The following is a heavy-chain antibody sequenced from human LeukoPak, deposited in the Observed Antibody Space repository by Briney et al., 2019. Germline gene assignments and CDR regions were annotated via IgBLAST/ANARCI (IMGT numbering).Heavy chain of an antibody. CDR1: GGTFSSYA. D-gene: IGHD3-22*01. J-gene: IGHJ4*02. CDR3: ARGYDYYDSSGYYYFDY. CDR2: IIPIFGTA. V-gene: IGHV1-69*01. Sequence: ASVKVSCKASGGTFSSYAISWVRRAPGQGREWMGGIIPIFGTANYAQKFQGRVTITADESTSTAYMELSSLRSEDTAVYYCARGYDYYDSSGYYYFDYWGQGTLVTVSS.